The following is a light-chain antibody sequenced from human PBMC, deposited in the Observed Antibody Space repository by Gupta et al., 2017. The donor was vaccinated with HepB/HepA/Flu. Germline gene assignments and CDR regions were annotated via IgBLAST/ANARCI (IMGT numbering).Light chain of an antibody. Sequence: EIVLTQSPGTRSLSPWERATLSCRASQSIRSNLLVWYQQKLGQAPRLLIYDASKRATGIPDRFSGSGSGTDFTRTISRLEPEDFAVYYCQQYAISPITFGQGTRLEIK. V-gene: IGKV3-20*01. CDR1: QSIRSNL. J-gene: IGKJ5*01. CDR3: QQYAISPIT. CDR2: DAS.